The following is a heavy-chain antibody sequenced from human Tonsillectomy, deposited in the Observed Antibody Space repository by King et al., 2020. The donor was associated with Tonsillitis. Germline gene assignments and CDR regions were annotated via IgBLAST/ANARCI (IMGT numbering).Heavy chain of an antibody. J-gene: IGHJ6*02. CDR3: ARSGGDYGDLFGNAMDV. Sequence: VQLVESGGGLVKPGGSLRLSCAASGFSFSDYYMSWVRQAPGEGLEWVSYIGSSETTKYYADSVKGRFTISRDNAKNSLYLQMISLRAEDPAVYYCARSGGDYGDLFGNAMDVWGQGTTVTVSS. D-gene: IGHD4-17*01. CDR1: GFSFSDYY. V-gene: IGHV3-11*01. CDR2: IGSSETTK.